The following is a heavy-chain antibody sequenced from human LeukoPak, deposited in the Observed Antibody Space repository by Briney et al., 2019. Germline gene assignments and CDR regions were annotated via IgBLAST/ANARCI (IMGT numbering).Heavy chain of an antibody. D-gene: IGHD2-2*03. CDR1: GFTFSSYG. CDR3: ASGYCSSTSCYHTPSYYYYYYTDV. CDR2: IRYDGSNK. V-gene: IGHV3-30*02. Sequence: GGSLRLSCAASGFTFSSYGMHWVRQAPGKGLEWVAFIRYDGSNKYYADSVKGRFTISRDNSKNTLYLQMNSLRAEDTAVYYCASGYCSSTSCYHTPSYYYYYYTDVWGKGTTVTVSS. J-gene: IGHJ6*03.